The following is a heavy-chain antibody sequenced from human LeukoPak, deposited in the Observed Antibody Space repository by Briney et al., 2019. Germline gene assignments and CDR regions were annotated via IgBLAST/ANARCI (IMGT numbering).Heavy chain of an antibody. D-gene: IGHD6-19*01. V-gene: IGHV3-23*01. CDR2: ISGSGGTT. J-gene: IGHJ4*02. Sequence: SGGSLRLSCAASGFTFSSYAMSWVRQAPGKGLEWVSSISGSGGTTYYADSVKGRFTISRDNSKNTLYLQMNSLRAEDTAVYYCAKGEWLANFDYWGQGALVTVSS. CDR1: GFTFSSYA. CDR3: AKGEWLANFDY.